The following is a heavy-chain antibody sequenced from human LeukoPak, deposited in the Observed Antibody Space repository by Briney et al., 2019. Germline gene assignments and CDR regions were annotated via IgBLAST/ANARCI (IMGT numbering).Heavy chain of an antibody. CDR3: ARSDPRRAARRYYFDY. J-gene: IGHJ4*02. D-gene: IGHD6-6*01. V-gene: IGHV4-59*01. CDR1: GGSISSYY. Sequence: SETLSLTCTVSGGSISSYYWSWIRQPPGRGLEWIGYIYYSGSTNYNPSLKSRVTISVDTSKNQFSLKLSSVTAADTAVYYCARSDPRRAARRYYFDYWGQGTLVTVSS. CDR2: IYYSGST.